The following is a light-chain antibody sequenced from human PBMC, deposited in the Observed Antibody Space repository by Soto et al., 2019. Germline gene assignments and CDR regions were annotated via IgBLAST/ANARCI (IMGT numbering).Light chain of an antibody. CDR3: SSYAGSDNFEV. CDR1: RSDVGDYNY. V-gene: IGLV2-8*01. CDR2: EVT. Sequence: QSALTQPPSASGSPGQSVTISCTGNRSDVGDYNYVSWYQQHPGKAPKLLIYEVTKRPSGVPDRFSGSKSANTASLTVSGLQAEDEADYYCSSYAGSDNFEVFGGGTKVTVL. J-gene: IGLJ2*01.